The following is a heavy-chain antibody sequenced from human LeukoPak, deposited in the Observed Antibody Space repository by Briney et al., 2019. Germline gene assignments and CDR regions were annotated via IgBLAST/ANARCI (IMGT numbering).Heavy chain of an antibody. D-gene: IGHD6-13*01. Sequence: PSETLSLTCTVSGGSISSYYWNWIRQPPGKGLEWIGYIIHSGSTNYNPSLKSRVTISVDTSKNQFSLKLSSVTAADTAVYYCAREGTSIEAGDYDYSYHMDVWGRGTTVTVSS. CDR1: GGSISSYY. CDR3: AREGTSIEAGDYDYSYHMDV. J-gene: IGHJ6*03. CDR2: IIHSGST. V-gene: IGHV4-59*01.